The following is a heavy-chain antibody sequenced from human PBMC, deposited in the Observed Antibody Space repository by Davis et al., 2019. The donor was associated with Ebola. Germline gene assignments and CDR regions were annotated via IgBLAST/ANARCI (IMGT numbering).Heavy chain of an antibody. CDR2: IYYSGTT. CDR1: GGSISISTYY. J-gene: IGHJ6*02. CDR3: ARGHSYGSMVYGMDV. D-gene: IGHD5-18*01. Sequence: SETLSLTCTVSGGSISISTYYWAWIRQPPGKGLEWIGSIYYSGTTYSNPSLRSRVTMFVDTSKRQFSLKLSSVTAADTAMYYCARGHSYGSMVYGMDVWGQGTTVTVS. V-gene: IGHV4-39*01.